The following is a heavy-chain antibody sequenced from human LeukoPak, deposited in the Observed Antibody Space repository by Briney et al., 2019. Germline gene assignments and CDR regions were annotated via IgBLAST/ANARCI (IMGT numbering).Heavy chain of an antibody. CDR3: ATDPPRYYDSSGYHY. CDR1: GYTLTELS. Sequence: EASVKVSCKVSGYTLTELSMHWVRQAPGKGLEWMGGFDPEDGETIYAQKFQGRVTMTEDTSTDTAYMELSSLRSEDTAVYYCATDPPRYYDSSGYHYWGQGTLVTVFS. J-gene: IGHJ4*02. CDR2: FDPEDGET. V-gene: IGHV1-24*01. D-gene: IGHD3-22*01.